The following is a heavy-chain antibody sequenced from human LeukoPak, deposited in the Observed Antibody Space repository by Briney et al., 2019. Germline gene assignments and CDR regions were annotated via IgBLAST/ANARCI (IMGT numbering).Heavy chain of an antibody. D-gene: IGHD3-22*01. CDR2: ISGSGGST. V-gene: IGHV3-23*01. CDR3: ARGRYDSSGYHYGHIDY. CDR1: GFTFSSYA. Sequence: GGSLRLSCAASGFTFSSYAMSWVRQAPGKGLEWVSAISGSGGSTYYADSVKGRLTISREDAKNSLYLQMNSLRAGDTAVYYCARGRYDSSGYHYGHIDYWGQGTLVTVSS. J-gene: IGHJ4*02.